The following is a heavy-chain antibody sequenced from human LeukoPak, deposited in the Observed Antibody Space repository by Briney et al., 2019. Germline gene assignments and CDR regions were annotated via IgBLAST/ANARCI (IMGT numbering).Heavy chain of an antibody. J-gene: IGHJ4*02. D-gene: IGHD3-10*01. CDR3: ARKGRGPYGSVNGYFDY. CDR1: GNSISSGYY. V-gene: IGHV4-38-2*02. CDR2: IYHTGTT. Sequence: SETLSLTCTVSGNSISSGYYWGWIRQPPGKGLEWIGIIYHTGTTYYNSSLKSRVTISVDTSKNQFSLKLNFVTAADTAVYYCARKGRGPYGSVNGYFDYWAQGTLVTVSS.